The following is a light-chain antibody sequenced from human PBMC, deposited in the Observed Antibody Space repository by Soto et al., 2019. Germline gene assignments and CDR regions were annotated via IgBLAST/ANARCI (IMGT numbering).Light chain of an antibody. Sequence: EFVLTQSPGTLSLSPGERATLSCRAIQSLANSFIAWYQQKPGQAPRLLIYDTSSRASGIPDRFSGSGSGTDFTLTISSLQSEDFALYYCQQYNNWPPVTFGQGTRLEIK. J-gene: IGKJ5*01. CDR1: QSLANSF. V-gene: IGKV3-20*01. CDR2: DTS. CDR3: QQYNNWPPVT.